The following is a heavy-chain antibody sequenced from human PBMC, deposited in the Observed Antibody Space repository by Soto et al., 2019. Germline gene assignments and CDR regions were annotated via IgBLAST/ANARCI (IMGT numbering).Heavy chain of an antibody. V-gene: IGHV3-7*01. CDR3: ARDIPKPACYLDY. J-gene: IGHJ4*02. D-gene: IGHD2-2*02. CDR2: INEDGSVK. CDR1: GFTFSSHW. Sequence: GGSLRLSCAASGFTFSSHWMTWVRQAPGRGLEWVANINEDGSVKGYVDSVKGRFTISRDNARNSLNLQMNSLRAEDTAVYYCARDIPKPACYLDYWGQGT.